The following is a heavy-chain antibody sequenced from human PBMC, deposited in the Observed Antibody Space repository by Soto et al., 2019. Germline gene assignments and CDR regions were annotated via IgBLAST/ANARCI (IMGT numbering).Heavy chain of an antibody. D-gene: IGHD3-22*01. CDR3: ARWDYDSSGYYQFGY. CDR1: GFTFSSYW. CDR2: INSDGSST. V-gene: IGHV3-74*01. J-gene: IGHJ4*02. Sequence: GGSLRLSCAASGFTFSSYWMHWVRQAPGKGLVWVSRINSDGSSTSYADSVKGRFTISRDNAKNTLYLQMNSLRAEDTAVYYCARWDYDSSGYYQFGYWGQGTLVTVSS.